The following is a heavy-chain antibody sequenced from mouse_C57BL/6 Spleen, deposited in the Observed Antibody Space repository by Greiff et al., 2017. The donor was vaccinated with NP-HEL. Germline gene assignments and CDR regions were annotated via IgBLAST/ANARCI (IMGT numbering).Heavy chain of an antibody. Sequence: EVHLVESGGGLVKPGGSLKLSCAASGFTFSSYTMSWVRQTPEKRLEWVATISGGGGNTYYPDSVKGRFTISRDNAKNTLYLQMSSLRSEDTALYYCARRGSSSFAYWGQGTLVTVSA. CDR3: ARRGSSSFAY. CDR2: ISGGGGNT. V-gene: IGHV5-9*01. D-gene: IGHD1-1*01. CDR1: GFTFSSYT. J-gene: IGHJ3*01.